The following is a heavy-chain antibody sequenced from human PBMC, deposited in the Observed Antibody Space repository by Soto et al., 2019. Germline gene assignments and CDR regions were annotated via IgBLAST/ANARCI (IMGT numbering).Heavy chain of an antibody. CDR3: ARAGRRNRRELDY. V-gene: IGHV4-30-4*01. CDR1: GGSISSGDYY. J-gene: IGHJ4*02. Sequence: SEPLSLTCTVSGGSISSGDYYWSWIRQPPGEGLEWIGYIYYSGSTYYNPSLNSRLTISVDTSKNQFSLKLSSVTAADTAVYYCARAGRRNRRELDYWGQGTLVTVSS. CDR2: IYYSGST. D-gene: IGHD1-1*01.